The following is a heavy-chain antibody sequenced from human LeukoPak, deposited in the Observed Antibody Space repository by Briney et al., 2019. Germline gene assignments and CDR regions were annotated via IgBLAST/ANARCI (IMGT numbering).Heavy chain of an antibody. D-gene: IGHD3-10*01. Sequence: GGSLRLSCAASGFTFSSYSMNWVRQAPGKGLEWVSSISSSSSYIYYADSVKGRFTISRDNAKNSLYLQMNSLRAEDTAVYYCARDDYYGSGSYRRPFDYWGQGTLVTVS. J-gene: IGHJ4*02. CDR2: ISSSSSYI. V-gene: IGHV3-21*01. CDR1: GFTFSSYS. CDR3: ARDDYYGSGSYRRPFDY.